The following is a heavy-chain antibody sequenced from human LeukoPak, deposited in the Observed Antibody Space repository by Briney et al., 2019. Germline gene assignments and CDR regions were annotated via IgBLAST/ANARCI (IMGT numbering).Heavy chain of an antibody. J-gene: IGHJ3*02. CDR1: GYSISSGYY. CDR2: IYHSGST. V-gene: IGHV4-38-2*01. CDR3: ARRRSHDAFDI. Sequence: SETLSLTCAVSGYSISSGYYWGWIRQPPGKGPEWIGSIYHSGSTYYNPSLKSRVTISVDTSKNQFSLKLSSVTAADTAVYYCARRRSHDAFDIWGQGTMVTVSS.